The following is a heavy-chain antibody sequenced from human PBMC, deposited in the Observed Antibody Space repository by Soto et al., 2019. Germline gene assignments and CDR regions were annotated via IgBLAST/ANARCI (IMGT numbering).Heavy chain of an antibody. D-gene: IGHD4-17*01. CDR1: IFTVGSYY. CDR2: ISNSGSTI. J-gene: IGHJ5*02. V-gene: IGHV3-11*01. CDR3: ATLYGDPCGVFDP. Sequence: PEGSLRHSGAASIFTVGSYYMSRVRQATGKGLEWVSYISNSGSTIYYADSVKGRFTISRDNAKNSLYLQMNSLRAEDAAVNYWATLYGDPCGVFDPWG.